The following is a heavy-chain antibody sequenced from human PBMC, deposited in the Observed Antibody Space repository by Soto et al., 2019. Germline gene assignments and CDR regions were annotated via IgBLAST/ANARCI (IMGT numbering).Heavy chain of an antibody. J-gene: IGHJ5*02. CDR2: IYHSGST. D-gene: IGHD2-2*01. CDR1: AGSISSGGYS. CDR3: ARVPDR. V-gene: IGHV4-30-2*01. Sequence: QLQLQESGSGLVKPSQTLSLTFAVSAGSISSGGYSWSWFRQPPGKGLEWIGYIYHSGSTYYNPSLKSRVTISVDRSKNQFSLKLSSVTAADTAVYYCARVPDRWGQGALVTVAS.